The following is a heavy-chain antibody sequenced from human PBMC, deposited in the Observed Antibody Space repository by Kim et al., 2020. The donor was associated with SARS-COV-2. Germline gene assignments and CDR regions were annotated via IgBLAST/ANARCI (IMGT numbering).Heavy chain of an antibody. CDR1: GGSISSSSYY. Sequence: SETLSLTCTVSGGSISSSSYYWGWIRQPPGKGLEWIGSIYYSGSTYYNPSLKSRVTISVDTSKNQFSLKLSSVTAADTAVYYCAAPRDIQWLAPFDYWGQGTLVTVSS. J-gene: IGHJ4*02. D-gene: IGHD6-19*01. V-gene: IGHV4-39*01. CDR3: AAPRDIQWLAPFDY. CDR2: IYYSGST.